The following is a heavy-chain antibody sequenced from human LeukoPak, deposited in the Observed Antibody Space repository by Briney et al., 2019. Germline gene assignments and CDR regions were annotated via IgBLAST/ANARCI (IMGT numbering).Heavy chain of an antibody. D-gene: IGHD6-19*01. CDR1: GFTFSGYW. J-gene: IGHJ4*02. CDR2: INSDGSTT. V-gene: IGHV3-74*01. Sequence: PGGSLRLSCAASGFTFSGYWMHWVRQAPGKGLVWVSRINSDGSTTSYADSVMGRFTISTDNAKNTLYLQMNSLRAEGTAVDYCARVIYSGWQGELSDWGQGTLVTVSS. CDR3: ARVIYSGWQGELSD.